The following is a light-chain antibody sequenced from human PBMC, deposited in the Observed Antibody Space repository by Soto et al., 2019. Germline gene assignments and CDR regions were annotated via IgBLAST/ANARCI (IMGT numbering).Light chain of an antibody. Sequence: SYELTQPPSASVAPGKTATITCGGNNIESKSVHWYQQKPGQAPVLVIYYDNDRPSGTPDRFSGSNSGNTATLTISRVEAGDEADYYGQVWDRTTDHAFFGGGTKLTVL. CDR1: NIESKS. V-gene: IGLV3-21*04. CDR3: QVWDRTTDHAF. CDR2: YDN. J-gene: IGLJ2*01.